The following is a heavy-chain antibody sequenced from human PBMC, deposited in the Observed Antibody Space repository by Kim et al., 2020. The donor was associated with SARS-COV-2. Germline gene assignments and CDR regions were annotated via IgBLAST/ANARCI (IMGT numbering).Heavy chain of an antibody. D-gene: IGHD4-17*01. J-gene: IGHJ6*02. V-gene: IGHV3-23*01. Sequence: GGSLRLSCAASGFTFSAYAMTWVRQAPGMGLEWVSTITGSGSGTYYADSVEGRFTISRDNSESTLYLQMNSLRAEDTAVYYCAKGSGTMTSSTTYFAVDVWGRGTTVTVTS. CDR1: GFTFSAYA. CDR2: ITGSGSGT. CDR3: AKGSGTMTSSTTYFAVDV.